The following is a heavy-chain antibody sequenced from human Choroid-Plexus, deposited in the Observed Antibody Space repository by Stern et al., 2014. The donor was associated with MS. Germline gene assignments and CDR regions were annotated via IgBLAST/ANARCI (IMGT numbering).Heavy chain of an antibody. J-gene: IGHJ5*02. CDR2: VSYDGNNK. CDR3: AKDRQYLTYFFDH. CDR1: GFTFGSCA. Sequence: VQLEESGGGVVQPGRPLRLSCAASGFTFGSCAMHWVRQAPGKGLEWVAGVSYDGNNKYYADSVKGRFTVSRDNSQNTLYMQMSSLRAEDTAVYYCAKDRQYLTYFFDHWGQGSLVTVSS. D-gene: IGHD2-8*01. V-gene: IGHV3-30*18.